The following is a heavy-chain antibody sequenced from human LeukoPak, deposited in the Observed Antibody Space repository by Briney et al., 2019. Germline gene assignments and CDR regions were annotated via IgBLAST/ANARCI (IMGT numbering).Heavy chain of an antibody. V-gene: IGHV3-11*01. D-gene: IGHD5-12*01. J-gene: IGHJ6*03. CDR3: ARDRGLVAKNADYYMDV. Sequence: PGWALRLSCASSGFPFRDYYLSWIRQAPAKGLEWISYITKSGSMFYSDPVKGRFTVSRDDAKNSLYLQMNILRVEDTAIYYCARDRGLVAKNADYYMDVWVKGTTVTVSS. CDR1: GFPFRDYY. CDR2: ITKSGSM.